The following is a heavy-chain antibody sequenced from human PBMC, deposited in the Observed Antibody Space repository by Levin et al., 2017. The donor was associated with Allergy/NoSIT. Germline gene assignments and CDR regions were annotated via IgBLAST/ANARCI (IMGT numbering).Heavy chain of an antibody. CDR3: ARSRGIVVVVPDY. CDR1: GFPFSSYG. V-gene: IGHV3-33*01. CDR2: IWYDGSNK. J-gene: IGHJ4*02. D-gene: IGHD2-15*01. Sequence: LSLTCAASGFPFSSYGMHWVRQAPGKGLEWVAVIWYDGSNKYYADSVKGRFTISRDNSKNTLYLQMNSLRAEDTAVYYCARSRGIVVVVPDYWGQGTLVTVSS.